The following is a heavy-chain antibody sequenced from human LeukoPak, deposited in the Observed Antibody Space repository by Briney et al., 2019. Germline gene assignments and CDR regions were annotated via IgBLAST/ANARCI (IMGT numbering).Heavy chain of an antibody. V-gene: IGHV3-30-3*01. CDR2: ISYDGSNK. J-gene: IGHJ4*02. D-gene: IGHD2-15*01. Sequence: GGSLRLSCAASGFTFSSYAMHWVRQAPGKGLEWVAVISYDGSNKYYADSVKGRFTISRDNSKNTLYLQMNSLRAEDTAVYYCARDRGDYSEIDYWGQGTLVTVSS. CDR1: GFTFSSYA. CDR3: ARDRGDYSEIDY.